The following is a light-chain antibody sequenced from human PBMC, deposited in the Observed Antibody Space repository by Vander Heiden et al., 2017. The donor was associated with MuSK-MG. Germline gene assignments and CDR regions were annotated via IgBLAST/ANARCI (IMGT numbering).Light chain of an antibody. V-gene: IGKV3-11*01. CDR3: QQLSNWPPFT. Sequence: EIVLTQSPGTLSLSPGDRATLSCRASQSVNTFLDWYQQRPGQAPRLLIYDASKRDTGIPARFSGSGYGTDFTLTISSREPEDFAVYFCQQLSNWPPFTFGQGTRMETK. CDR1: QSVNTF. J-gene: IGKJ5*01. CDR2: DAS.